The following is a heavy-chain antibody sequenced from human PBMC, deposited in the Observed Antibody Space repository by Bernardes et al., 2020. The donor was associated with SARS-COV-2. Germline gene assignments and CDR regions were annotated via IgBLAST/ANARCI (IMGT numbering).Heavy chain of an antibody. J-gene: IGHJ4*02. V-gene: IGHV3-23*01. Sequence: GGSLRLSCAASGYIFSSYAMTWVRQAPGKGLEWVPAISRSAGRPYYADSLKGRFTISRDNSKNTLYLQMNSLRAEDTAVYYCARSRDYGDFGGILRGYYFDYWGQGTLVTVSS. D-gene: IGHD4-17*01. CDR1: GYIFSSYA. CDR3: ARSRDYGDFGGILRGYYFDY. CDR2: ISRSAGRP.